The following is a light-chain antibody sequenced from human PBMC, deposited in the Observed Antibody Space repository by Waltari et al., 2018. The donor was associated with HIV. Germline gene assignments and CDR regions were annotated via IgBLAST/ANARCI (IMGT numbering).Light chain of an antibody. J-gene: IGKJ2*01. CDR2: GAS. V-gene: IGKV3-20*01. CDR3: QQYGSSPLYT. Sequence: EIVLTQSPGTLSLSPGERATLSCRASQSVSSRYLARYQQNPGQAPRLLIYGASSRATGIPDRFSGSGSGTDFTLTISRLEPEDFAVYYCQQYGSSPLYTFGQGTKLEIK. CDR1: QSVSSRY.